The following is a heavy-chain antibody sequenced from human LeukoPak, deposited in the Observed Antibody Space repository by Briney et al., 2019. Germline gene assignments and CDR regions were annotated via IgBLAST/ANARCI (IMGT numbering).Heavy chain of an antibody. V-gene: IGHV3-21*01. CDR2: ISSSSSYI. CDR3: ARGPIGQQLVPAPSYNWFDP. Sequence: PGGSLRLSCAASGFTFSSYSMNWVRQAPGKGLEWVSSISSSSSYIYYADSVKGRFTISRDNAKNSLYLQMNSLRAEDTAVYYCARGPIGQQLVPAPSYNWFDPWGQGTLVTVSS. D-gene: IGHD6-13*01. J-gene: IGHJ5*02. CDR1: GFTFSSYS.